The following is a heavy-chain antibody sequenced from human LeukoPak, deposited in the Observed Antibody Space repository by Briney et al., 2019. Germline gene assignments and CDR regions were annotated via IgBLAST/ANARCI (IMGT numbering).Heavy chain of an antibody. D-gene: IGHD1-26*01. J-gene: IGHJ3*02. CDR3: AREGSYLEAFDM. Sequence: PGGSLRLSCAASGFTFKNYWMSWVRQAPGKGLEWVATINQDASVKDFVDSVKGRFIISRDNAENSLFLQMNSLRPGDTAVYYCAREGSYLEAFDMWGRGTMVTVSS. CDR2: INQDASVK. CDR1: GFTFKNYW. V-gene: IGHV3-7*01.